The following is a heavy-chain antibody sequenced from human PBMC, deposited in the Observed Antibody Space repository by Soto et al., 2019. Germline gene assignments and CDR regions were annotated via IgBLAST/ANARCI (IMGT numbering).Heavy chain of an antibody. CDR2: IYYSGST. V-gene: IGHV4-61*08. CDR3: ARDPLPGY. Sequence: PSETLSLTCAVSGGSISSGGYSWSWIRQPPGKGLEWIGYIYYSGSTNYNPSLKSRVTISVDTSKNQFSLKLTSVTAADTAVYYCARDPLPGYWGQGILVTVSS. CDR1: GGSISSGGYS. J-gene: IGHJ4*02.